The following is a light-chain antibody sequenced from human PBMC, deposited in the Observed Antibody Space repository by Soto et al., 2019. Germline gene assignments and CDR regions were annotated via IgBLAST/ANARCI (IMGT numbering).Light chain of an antibody. CDR3: SSYTISSTVV. J-gene: IGLJ2*01. V-gene: IGLV2-14*01. CDR2: DVS. CDR1: SSDVGGYNY. Sequence: QSALTQPASVSGSPGQSITISCTGTSSDVGGYNYVSWYQQHPGKAPKLMIYDVSNRPSWVSSRFSGSKSGNTASLSISGLQPEDEADHYCSSYTISSTVVFGGGTKVTVL.